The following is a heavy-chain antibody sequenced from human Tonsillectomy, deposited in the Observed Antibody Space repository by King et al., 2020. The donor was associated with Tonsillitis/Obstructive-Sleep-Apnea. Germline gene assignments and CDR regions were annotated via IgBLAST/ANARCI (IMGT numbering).Heavy chain of an antibody. D-gene: IGHD6-19*01. CDR2: IYPRDADI. CDR3: ARPSGAITVAGVSLGFDY. CDR1: GYGFTSYW. Sequence: QLVQSGAEVKKPGESLKISCKGSGYGFTSYWVAWVRQMPGKGLEWMGIIYPRDADIRYSPSFQGQVTISADRSISTAYLQWSSLKASDTAMYYCARPSGAITVAGVSLGFDYWGQGTLVTVSS. V-gene: IGHV5-51*03. J-gene: IGHJ4*02.